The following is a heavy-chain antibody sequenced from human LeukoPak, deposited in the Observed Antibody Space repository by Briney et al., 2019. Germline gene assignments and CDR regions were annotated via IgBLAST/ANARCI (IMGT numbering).Heavy chain of an antibody. D-gene: IGHD6-13*01. Sequence: GESLKISCKGSGYSFTSYWNSWVRQMPGKGLEWMGRIDPSDSYTNYSPSFQGHVTISADKSISTAYLQWSSLKASNTAMYYCARHFSSIRYNWFDPWGQGTLVTVSS. CDR3: ARHFSSIRYNWFDP. CDR2: IDPSDSYT. V-gene: IGHV5-10-1*01. J-gene: IGHJ5*02. CDR1: GYSFTSYW.